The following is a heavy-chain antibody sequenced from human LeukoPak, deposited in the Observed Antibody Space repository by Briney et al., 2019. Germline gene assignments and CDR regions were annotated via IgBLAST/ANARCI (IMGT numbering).Heavy chain of an antibody. CDR1: GFTFSSYA. CDR3: ARTQYYDFWSGYWYYYYYMDV. CDR2: IKQDGSEK. Sequence: SGGSLRLSCAASGFTFSSYAINWVRQAPGKGLEWVANIKQDGSEKYYVDSVKGRFTISRDNAKNSLYLQMNSLRAEDTAVYYCARTQYYDFWSGYWYYYYYMDVWGKGTTVTVSS. D-gene: IGHD3-3*01. V-gene: IGHV3-7*01. J-gene: IGHJ6*03.